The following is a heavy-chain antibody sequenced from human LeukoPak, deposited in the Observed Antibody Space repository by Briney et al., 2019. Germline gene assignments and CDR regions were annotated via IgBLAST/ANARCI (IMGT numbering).Heavy chain of an antibody. CDR2: ISGIGGKT. CDR1: LFTLSFYV. J-gene: IGHJ4*02. CDR3: AKDTGVVVVTALYFEI. V-gene: IGHV3-23*01. D-gene: IGHD2-21*02. Sequence: VGALRLSRVASLFTLSFYVLCSLRPAPATGLEGVCFISGIGGKTYYAHSVKGRFTISRDNAKNTLYLQMNSLRVEDTALYYCAKDTGVVVVTALYFEIWGKGTMVTVSS.